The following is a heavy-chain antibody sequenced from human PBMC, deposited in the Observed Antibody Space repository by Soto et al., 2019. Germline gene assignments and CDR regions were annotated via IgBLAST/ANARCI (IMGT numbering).Heavy chain of an antibody. CDR3: ARDPNWYGDYYYGMDV. D-gene: IGHD1-20*01. Sequence: KPSETLSLTCTVSGVSVSSGDYYWSWIRQPPGKGLEWIGYIHYSGGTYYNPSLKSRLTITEDTSKNQFSLKLSSVTAADTAVYYCARDPNWYGDYYYGMDVWGQGTTVTVSS. CDR2: IHYSGGT. CDR1: GVSVSSGDYY. J-gene: IGHJ6*02. V-gene: IGHV4-30-4*01.